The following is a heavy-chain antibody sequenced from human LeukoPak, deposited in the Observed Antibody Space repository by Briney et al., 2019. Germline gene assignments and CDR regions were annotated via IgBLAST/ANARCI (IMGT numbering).Heavy chain of an antibody. Sequence: SETLSLTCTVSSGAISSYYWSWIRQPPGKGLEWIGYIYYSGGTKYNPSLMSRATISVDRAQSQFSLSLTSVTAAGTAVYYCARDGLYDSNGYYMDSWGQGTLVIVSS. J-gene: IGHJ4*02. CDR2: IYYSGGT. V-gene: IGHV4-59*01. D-gene: IGHD3-22*01. CDR1: SGAISSYY. CDR3: ARDGLYDSNGYYMDS.